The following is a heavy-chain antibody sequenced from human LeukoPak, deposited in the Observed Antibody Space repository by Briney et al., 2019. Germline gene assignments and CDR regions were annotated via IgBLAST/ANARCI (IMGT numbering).Heavy chain of an antibody. CDR2: IIPIFGTA. V-gene: IGHV1-69*06. CDR3: ARVRDNGSGIEFDP. J-gene: IGHJ5*02. Sequence: SVKVSCKASVGTFSSYAISWVRQAPGQGLEWMGRIIPIFGTANYAQKFQGRVTITADKSTSTAYMELSSLRSEDTAVYYCARVRDNGSGIEFDPWGQGTLVTVSS. D-gene: IGHD3-10*01. CDR1: VGTFSSYA.